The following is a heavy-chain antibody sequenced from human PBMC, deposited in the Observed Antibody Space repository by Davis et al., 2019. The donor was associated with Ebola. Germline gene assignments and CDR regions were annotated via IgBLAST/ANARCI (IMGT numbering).Heavy chain of an antibody. V-gene: IGHV1-3*01. Sequence: AASVKVSCKTSGYTFSSYVIHWVRQAPGQGLEWMGWINADNGDTKYSQKLQGRVTITRDTSASTAYMELRSLRSQDTAVYYCAIIVDPLVWKLVDVWGQGTTVIVSS. D-gene: IGHD2-15*01. J-gene: IGHJ6*02. CDR3: AIIVDPLVWKLVDV. CDR2: INADNGDT. CDR1: GYTFSSYV.